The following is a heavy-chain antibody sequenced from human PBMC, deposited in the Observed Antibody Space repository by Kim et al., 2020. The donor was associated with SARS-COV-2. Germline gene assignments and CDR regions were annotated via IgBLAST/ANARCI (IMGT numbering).Heavy chain of an antibody. CDR2: IYYSGST. D-gene: IGHD1-1*01. CDR3: ARVRYSWAHMRYYYYMDV. Sequence: SETLSLTCTVSGGSISSYYWSWIRQPPGKGLEWIGYIYYSGSTNYNPSLKSRVTISVDTSKNQFSLKLSSVTAADTAVYYCARVRYSWAHMRYYYYMDVWGKGTTVTVSS. CDR1: GGSISSYY. J-gene: IGHJ6*03. V-gene: IGHV4-59*01.